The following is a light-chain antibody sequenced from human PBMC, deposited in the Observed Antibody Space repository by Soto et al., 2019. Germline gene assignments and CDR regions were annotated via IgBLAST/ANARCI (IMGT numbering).Light chain of an antibody. J-gene: IGKJ4*01. Sequence: EIVLTQSPATLSLSPGERATLSCRASQTVSSSLAWYQQKPGQAPRLLIYELSNRATGIPARFSGSGSGADFTLTISSREPGDFALYYCQQHINWPLTFGGGTKV. CDR3: QQHINWPLT. CDR2: ELS. V-gene: IGKV3-11*01. CDR1: QTVSSS.